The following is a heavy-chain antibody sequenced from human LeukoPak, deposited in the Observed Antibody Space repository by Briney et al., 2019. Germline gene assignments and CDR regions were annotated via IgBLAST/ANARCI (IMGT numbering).Heavy chain of an antibody. V-gene: IGHV3-21*01. CDR1: GFTFSSYS. CDR2: ISSSSSYI. J-gene: IGHJ4*02. Sequence: GGSLRLSCGASGFTFSSYSMNWVRQAPGKGLEWVSSISSSSSYIYYADSVKGRFTISRDNAKNSLYLQMNSLRAEDTAVYYCARLYGSGSYYNPSDYWGQGTLVTVSS. D-gene: IGHD3-10*01. CDR3: ARLYGSGSYYNPSDY.